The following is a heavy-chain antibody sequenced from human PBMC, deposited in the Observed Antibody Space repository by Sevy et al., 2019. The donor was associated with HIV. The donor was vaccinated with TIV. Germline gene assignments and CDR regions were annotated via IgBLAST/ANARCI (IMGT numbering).Heavy chain of an antibody. D-gene: IGHD3-22*01. CDR2: IYYSGST. V-gene: IGHV4-31*03. Sequence: SETLSLTCTVSGGSISSGGYYWSWIRQHPGKGLEWIGYIYYSGSTYYNPSLKSRVTISVDTSKNQFSLKLSSVTAAETAVYYCARAPGTMIKRVNDAFDIWGQGTMVTVSS. CDR3: ARAPGTMIKRVNDAFDI. CDR1: GGSISSGGYY. J-gene: IGHJ3*02.